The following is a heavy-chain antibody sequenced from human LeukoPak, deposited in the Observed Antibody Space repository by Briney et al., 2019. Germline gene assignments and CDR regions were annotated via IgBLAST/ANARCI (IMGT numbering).Heavy chain of an antibody. CDR2: INPNSGGT. D-gene: IGHD6-13*01. J-gene: IGHJ4*02. V-gene: IGHV1-2*02. CDR3: ARGSSSWYDFDY. CDR1: GYTFTGYY. Sequence: EASVNVSCKASGYTFTGYYMHWVRQAPGQGLEWMGWINPNSGGTSSAQKFQGRVTMTRDTSISTAYMELTRLKSDDTAVYYCARGSSSWYDFDYWGQGTLVTVSS.